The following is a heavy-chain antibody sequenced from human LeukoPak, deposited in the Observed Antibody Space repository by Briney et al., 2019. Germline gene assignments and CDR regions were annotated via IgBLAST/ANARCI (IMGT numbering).Heavy chain of an antibody. V-gene: IGHV3-21*01. Sequence: GGSLRLSCAASGFTFSSYSMNWVRQAPGKGLEWISSISSSSSCIYYADSVKGRFTISRDNAKNSLYLQMNSLRAEDTAVYYCARAQYYFDYWGQGTLVSVSS. J-gene: IGHJ4*02. CDR2: ISSSSSCI. CDR3: ARAQYYFDY. CDR1: GFTFSSYS.